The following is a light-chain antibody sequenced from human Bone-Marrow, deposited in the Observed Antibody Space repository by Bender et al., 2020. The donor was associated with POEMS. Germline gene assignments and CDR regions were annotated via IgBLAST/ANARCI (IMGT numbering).Light chain of an antibody. CDR2: GNN. Sequence: QSVLTQPSSVSGAPGQTVTISCTGTSSNFGTDSDVHWYQQLPGTAPRLLIYGNNNRPSGVPDRFSGSKSGTSATLAITGLQTADEADYYCGTSDISLSSWVFGGGTKVTVL. V-gene: IGLV1-40*01. CDR1: SSNFGTDSD. J-gene: IGLJ3*02. CDR3: GTSDISLSSWV.